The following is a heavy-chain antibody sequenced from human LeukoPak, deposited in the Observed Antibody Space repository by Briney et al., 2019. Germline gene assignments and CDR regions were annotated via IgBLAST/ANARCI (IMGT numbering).Heavy chain of an antibody. Sequence: GASLRLSCAASEFTFSDYGMTWVRQAPGEGLEWVSAISSGGGYTYYADSVKGRFTISRDNSKNTLYLQMNSLRAGDTAAYYCARAPGYTSGWLNWFDPWGQGTLVTVSS. J-gene: IGHJ5*02. V-gene: IGHV3-23*01. D-gene: IGHD6-19*01. CDR3: ARAPGYTSGWLNWFDP. CDR2: ISSGGGYT. CDR1: EFTFSDYG.